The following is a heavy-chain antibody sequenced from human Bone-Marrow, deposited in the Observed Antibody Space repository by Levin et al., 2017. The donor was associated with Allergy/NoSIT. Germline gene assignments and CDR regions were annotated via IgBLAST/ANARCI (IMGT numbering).Heavy chain of an antibody. J-gene: IGHJ4*02. D-gene: IGHD3-22*01. Sequence: GESLKISCAASGFTFSSYAMSWVRQAPGKGLEWVSAISGSGGSTYYADSVKGRFTISRDNSKNTLYLQMNSLRAEDTAVYYCAKESYYDSSGLHHWGQGTLVTVSS. CDR2: ISGSGGST. CDR3: AKESYYDSSGLHH. CDR1: GFTFSSYA. V-gene: IGHV3-23*01.